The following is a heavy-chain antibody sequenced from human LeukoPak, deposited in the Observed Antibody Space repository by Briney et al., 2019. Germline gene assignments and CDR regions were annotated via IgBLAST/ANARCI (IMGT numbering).Heavy chain of an antibody. V-gene: IGHV6-1*01. Sequence: SQTLSLTCALSGDSLSSNSAAWNWIRQSPSRGLEWLGRTYYRSKWYNDYAVSVKSRITINPDTSKNQFSLQLNSVTPEDTAVYYCARGVAGPGLNWFDPWGQGTLVTVSS. CDR1: GDSLSSNSAA. D-gene: IGHD6-19*01. CDR2: TYYRSKWYN. J-gene: IGHJ5*02. CDR3: ARGVAGPGLNWFDP.